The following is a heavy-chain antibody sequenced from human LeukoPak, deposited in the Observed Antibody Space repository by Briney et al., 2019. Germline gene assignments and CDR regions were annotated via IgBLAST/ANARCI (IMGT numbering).Heavy chain of an antibody. D-gene: IGHD2-21*02. V-gene: IGHV3-30-3*01. Sequence: PGRSLRLSCAASGFTFSSYAMHWVRQAPGKGLEWVAVISYDGSNKYYADSVKGRFTISRDNSKNTLYLQMNSLRAEDTAVYYCARPPFSVVVTAISVYFDYWGQGTLVTGSS. CDR3: ARPPFSVVVTAISVYFDY. J-gene: IGHJ4*02. CDR1: GFTFSSYA. CDR2: ISYDGSNK.